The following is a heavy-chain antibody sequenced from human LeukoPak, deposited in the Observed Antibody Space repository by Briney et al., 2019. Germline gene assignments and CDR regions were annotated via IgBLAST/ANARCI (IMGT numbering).Heavy chain of an antibody. V-gene: IGHV3-30*03. CDR2: ISYDGSNK. J-gene: IGHJ4*02. D-gene: IGHD6-6*01. CDR3: AREVRSSSSH. Sequence: GGSLRLSCAASGFTFSSYGMHWVRQAPGKGLEWVAVISYDGSNKYYADSVKGRFTISRDNAKNSLYLQMNSLRAEDTAVYYCAREVRSSSSHWGQGTLVTVSS. CDR1: GFTFSSYG.